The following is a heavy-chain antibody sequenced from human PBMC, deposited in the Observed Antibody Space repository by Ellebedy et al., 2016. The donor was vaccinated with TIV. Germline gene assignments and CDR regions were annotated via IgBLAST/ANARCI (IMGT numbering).Heavy chain of an antibody. CDR2: ISSSSSYI. J-gene: IGHJ4*02. CDR1: GFTFSSYS. Sequence: GESLKISXAASGFTFSSYSMNWVRQAPGKGLEWVSSISSSSSYIYYADSVKGRFTISRDNAKNSLYLQMNSLRAEDTAVYYCARELGSYLFFDYWGQGTLVTVSS. CDR3: ARELGSYLFFDY. V-gene: IGHV3-21*01. D-gene: IGHD1-26*01.